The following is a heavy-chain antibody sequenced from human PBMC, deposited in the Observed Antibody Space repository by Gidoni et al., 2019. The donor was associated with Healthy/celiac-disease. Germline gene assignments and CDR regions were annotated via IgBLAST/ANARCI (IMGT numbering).Heavy chain of an antibody. CDR2: INAGNGNT. J-gene: IGHJ3*02. D-gene: IGHD3-10*01. V-gene: IGHV1-3*01. Sequence: QVQLVQAGAEGKKPGASVKVSCKASGDTFTSYARHWVRQAPGQRLEWMGWINAGNGNTKYSQKFPGRVTITRDTSASTAYMELSSLRSEDTAVYYCARDRRGVAFDIWGQGTMVTVSS. CDR1: GDTFTSYA. CDR3: ARDRRGVAFDI.